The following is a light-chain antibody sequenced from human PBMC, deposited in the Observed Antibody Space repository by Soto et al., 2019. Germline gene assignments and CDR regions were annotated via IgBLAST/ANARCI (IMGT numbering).Light chain of an antibody. V-gene: IGKV3-20*01. CDR1: QSVSSSY. CDR3: QQYGSSPT. J-gene: IGKJ1*01. Sequence: EIVLTQSPGTLSLSPGERATLSCRSSQSVSSSYLACYQQKPGQAPRLLIYDASSRATGIPDRFSGSGSGTDFTLTISRLEPEDFAVYYCQQYGSSPTFGQGTKVEIK. CDR2: DAS.